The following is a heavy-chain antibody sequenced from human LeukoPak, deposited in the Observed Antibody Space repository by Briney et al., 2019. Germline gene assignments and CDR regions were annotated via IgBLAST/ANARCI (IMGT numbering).Heavy chain of an antibody. D-gene: IGHD2-15*01. V-gene: IGHV3-21*01. CDR1: GFTFSSYS. CDR2: ISSSSSYI. J-gene: IGHJ3*02. CDR3: ARERDPDYIVVVVAATHDAFDI. Sequence: GGSLRLSCAASGFTFSSYSMNWVRQAPGKGLEWVSSISSSSSYIYYADSVKGRFTISRDNAENSLYLQMNSLRAEDTAVYYCARERDPDYIVVVVAATHDAFDIWGQGTMVTVSS.